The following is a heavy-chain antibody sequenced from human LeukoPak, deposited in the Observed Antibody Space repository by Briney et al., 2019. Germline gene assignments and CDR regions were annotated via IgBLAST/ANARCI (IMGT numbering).Heavy chain of an antibody. J-gene: IGHJ5*02. Sequence: SETLSLTCTVSGGTMSGGNYYWSWIRQSPGKGLELIGYIHYAGSTYYNPSLKSRLTMSVDRPKNQFSLKLASVTAADTAVYYCARALGSSWYWVDPWGRGTLITVSS. V-gene: IGHV4-30-4*01. CDR3: ARALGSSWYWVDP. CDR2: IHYAGST. D-gene: IGHD6-13*01. CDR1: GGTMSGGNYY.